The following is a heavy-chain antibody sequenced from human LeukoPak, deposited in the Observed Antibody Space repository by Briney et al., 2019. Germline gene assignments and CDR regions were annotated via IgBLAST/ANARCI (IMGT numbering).Heavy chain of an antibody. V-gene: IGHV3-21*01. Sequence: GGSLRLSCAASGFTFSSYSMNWVRQAPGKGLEWVSSISSSSSYIYYADSVKGRFTISRDNAKNPLYLQMNSLRAEDTAVYYCARDKAAAGPLDYWGQGTLVTVSS. CDR1: GFTFSSYS. CDR3: ARDKAAAGPLDY. D-gene: IGHD6-13*01. J-gene: IGHJ4*02. CDR2: ISSSSSYI.